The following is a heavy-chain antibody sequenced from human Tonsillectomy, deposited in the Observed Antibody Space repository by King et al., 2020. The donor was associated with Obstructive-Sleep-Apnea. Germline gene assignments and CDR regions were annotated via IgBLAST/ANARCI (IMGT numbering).Heavy chain of an antibody. Sequence: QLVQSGAEVKKPGASVKVSCKASGYTFTGYYMHWVRQAPGQRIDRMGWINPDTGDTNFAQNFQGRFTMTRDTSISTAYMVLSRLRSDDTAVYYCARNSGYDYYFDYWGQGTLATVSS. CDR3: ARNSGYDYYFDY. V-gene: IGHV1-2*02. D-gene: IGHD5-12*01. J-gene: IGHJ4*02. CDR2: INPDTGDT. CDR1: GYTFTGYY.